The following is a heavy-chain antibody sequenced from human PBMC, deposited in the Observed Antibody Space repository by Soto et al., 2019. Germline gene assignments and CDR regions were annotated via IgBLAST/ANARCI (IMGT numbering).Heavy chain of an antibody. D-gene: IGHD4-17*01. Sequence: SVKVSCKASGGTFSSYAISWVRQAPGQGLEWMGGIIPILGIANYAQKFQGRVTITADKSTSTAYMELSSLRSEDTAVYYCARTLYGDNVDYWGQGTLVTVSS. CDR2: IIPILGIA. V-gene: IGHV1-69*10. J-gene: IGHJ4*02. CDR3: ARTLYGDNVDY. CDR1: GGTFSSYA.